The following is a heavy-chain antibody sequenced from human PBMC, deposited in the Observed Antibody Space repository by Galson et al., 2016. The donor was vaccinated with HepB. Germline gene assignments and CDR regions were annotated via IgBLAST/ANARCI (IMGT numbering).Heavy chain of an antibody. Sequence: SLRLSCAASGFTFSGYAMSWVRQAPGKGLECVSSISGNGGTTYYADSVEGRFTISRDNSKNTLYLQMNSLRADDTAVYYCAKTLLGGMDVWGQGTTVTVSS. CDR1: GFTFSGYA. D-gene: IGHD2-21*01. J-gene: IGHJ6*02. CDR2: ISGNGGTT. V-gene: IGHV3-23*01. CDR3: AKTLLGGMDV.